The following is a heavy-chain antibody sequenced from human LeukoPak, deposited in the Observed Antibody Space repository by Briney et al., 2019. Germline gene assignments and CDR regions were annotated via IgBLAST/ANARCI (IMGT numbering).Heavy chain of an antibody. V-gene: IGHV3-7*01. D-gene: IGHD1-26*01. Sequence: GGSLRLSCATSGFTFSNYWMSWVRRAPGRGLEWVANIKQDGSDKYYVDSVKGRFTISRDNAKNSLYLQMNTLRAEDTAVYYCARGEGLGTTNGGYYFAYWGQGSLVIVSS. J-gene: IGHJ4*02. CDR2: IKQDGSDK. CDR3: ARGEGLGTTNGGYYFAY. CDR1: GFTFSNYW.